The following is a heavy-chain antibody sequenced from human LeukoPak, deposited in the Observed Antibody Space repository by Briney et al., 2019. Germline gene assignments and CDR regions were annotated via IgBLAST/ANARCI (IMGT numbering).Heavy chain of an antibody. V-gene: IGHV1-69*01. CDR3: AREREGYGIAAAGTILAY. Sequence: GASVKVSCKASGGTFSSYAISWVRQAPGQGLEWMGGIIPIFGTANYAQKFQGRVTITADESTSTAYMELSSLRSEDTAVYYCAREREGYGIAAAGTILAYWGQGTLVTVSS. CDR1: GGTFSSYA. J-gene: IGHJ4*02. D-gene: IGHD6-13*01. CDR2: IIPIFGTA.